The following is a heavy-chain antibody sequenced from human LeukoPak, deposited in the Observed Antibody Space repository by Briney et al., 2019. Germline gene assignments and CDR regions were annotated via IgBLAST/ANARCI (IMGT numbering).Heavy chain of an antibody. D-gene: IGHD5-24*01. J-gene: IGHJ4*02. V-gene: IGHV1-8*01. Sequence: ASVKVSCKASGYTFTSYDINWVRQAPGQGLEWMGWMNPNSGNTGYAQKFRGRVTMTRNTSISTAYMELSSLRSEDTAVYYCARSRDGYNYYFDYWGQGTLVTVSS. CDR1: GYTFTSYD. CDR3: ARSRDGYNYYFDY. CDR2: MNPNSGNT.